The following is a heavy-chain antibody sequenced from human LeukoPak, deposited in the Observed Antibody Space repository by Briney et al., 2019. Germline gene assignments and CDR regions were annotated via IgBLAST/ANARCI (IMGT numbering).Heavy chain of an antibody. Sequence: GGSLRLSCTVSGFTLSSYEMSWIRQAPGKGLEWVSSIDYDGGSGHYADSVKGRFTISRDNSNNTLSLHLNSLRGEDTAVYYCTRNSGWYGLSWGQGTLVTVSS. V-gene: IGHV3-23*01. D-gene: IGHD6-19*01. CDR2: IDYDGGSG. CDR3: TRNSGWYGLS. J-gene: IGHJ1*01. CDR1: GFTLSSYE.